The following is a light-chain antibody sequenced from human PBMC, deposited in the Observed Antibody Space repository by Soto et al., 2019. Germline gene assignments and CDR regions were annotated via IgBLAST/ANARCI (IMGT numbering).Light chain of an antibody. Sequence: QSVLTQPPSASGSPGQSVAISCTGTSSDVGGTNYVSWYQQHPGRAPKLMIYEVTKRPSGVPDRFSGSKSGNTASLTVSGLQTEDEADYYCSSDAGSNNWVFGGGTKLTVL. CDR3: SSDAGSNNWV. CDR1: SSDVGGTNY. V-gene: IGLV2-8*01. CDR2: EVT. J-gene: IGLJ3*02.